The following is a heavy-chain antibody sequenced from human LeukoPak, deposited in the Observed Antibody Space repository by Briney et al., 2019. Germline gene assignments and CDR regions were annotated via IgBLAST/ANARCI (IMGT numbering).Heavy chain of an antibody. CDR2: IKQDGSEK. J-gene: IGHJ4*02. Sequence: GGSLRLSCAASGFTFSSYWMSWVRQAPGKGLEWVANIKQDGSEKYYVDSVKGRFTISRDNAKNSLYLQMNSLRAEDTAVYYCAREVDEVVVAATPGLDYWGQGTLVTVSS. CDR1: GFTFSSYW. CDR3: AREVDEVVVAATPGLDY. V-gene: IGHV3-7*01. D-gene: IGHD2-15*01.